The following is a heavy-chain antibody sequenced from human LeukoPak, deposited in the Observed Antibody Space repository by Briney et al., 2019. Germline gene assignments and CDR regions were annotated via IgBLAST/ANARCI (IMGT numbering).Heavy chain of an antibody. Sequence: SQTLSLTCAVSGDSVSSNIVAWNWIRQSPTRGLEWLGRGYLRSQWYTDYADSVKSRITINPDTFNNLFSLQMKSVTPEDTAVYYCARYDSYGKGFDYWGQGILVTVSS. J-gene: IGHJ4*02. CDR3: ARYDSYGKGFDY. CDR1: GDSVSSNIVA. D-gene: IGHD5-18*01. CDR2: GYLRSQWYT. V-gene: IGHV6-1*01.